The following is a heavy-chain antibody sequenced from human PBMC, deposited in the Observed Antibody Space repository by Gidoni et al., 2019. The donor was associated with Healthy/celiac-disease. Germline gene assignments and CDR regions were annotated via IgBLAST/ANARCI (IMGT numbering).Heavy chain of an antibody. Sequence: QLQLQESGPGLVKPSETLSLTCTVSGGSISSSSYYWGWIRQPPGKGLEWIGSIYYIGSTYYHPSRKSRCTISVDTSKYQFSLNLSSVTAADTAVDYCARQVGWTYYYYYGMDVWGQGTTVTVSS. CDR3: ARQVGWTYYYYYGMDV. CDR2: IYYIGST. V-gene: IGHV4-39*01. D-gene: IGHD2-15*01. CDR1: GGSISSSSYY. J-gene: IGHJ6*02.